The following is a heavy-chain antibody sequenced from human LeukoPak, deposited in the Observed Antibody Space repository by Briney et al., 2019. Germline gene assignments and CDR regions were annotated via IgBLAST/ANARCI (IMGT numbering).Heavy chain of an antibody. D-gene: IGHD6-19*01. CDR1: GFTVSSNY. CDR2: IYSGGST. Sequence: GGSLRLSCAASGFTVSSNYMSWVRQAPGKGLEWVSIIYSGGSTFYADSVKGRFTISRDNSKNTLYLQMNSLRAEDTAVYYCAKGGSGWQYFDYWGQGTLVTVSS. CDR3: AKGGSGWQYFDY. V-gene: IGHV3-53*01. J-gene: IGHJ4*02.